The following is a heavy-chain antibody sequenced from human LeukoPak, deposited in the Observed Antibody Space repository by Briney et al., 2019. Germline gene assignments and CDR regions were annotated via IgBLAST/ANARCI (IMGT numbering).Heavy chain of an antibody. D-gene: IGHD6-19*01. CDR2: INPTSGST. CDR3: ARDGGYSSGYYRGLY. J-gene: IGHJ4*02. Sequence: ASVKLSCMASGYTFTSYFLHWVRQAPGQGLEWLGIINPTSGSTTYAQKFLGRVTVTRDRSTSTVYMELNSLRSEDTAVYYCARDGGYSSGYYRGLYWGQGTLVTVSS. V-gene: IGHV1-46*01. CDR1: GYTFTSYF.